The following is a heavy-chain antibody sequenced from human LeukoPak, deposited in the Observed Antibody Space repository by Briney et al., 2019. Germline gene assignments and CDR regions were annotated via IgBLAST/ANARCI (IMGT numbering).Heavy chain of an antibody. CDR3: TRGGFDWLLASYYFDY. Sequence: PGGSLRLSCTASGFTFGDYAMSWVRQAPGKGLEGVGFIRSKAYGGTTEYAASVKGRFTISRDDSKSIAYLQMNSLKTEDTAVYYCTRGGFDWLLASYYFDYWGQGTLVTVSS. J-gene: IGHJ4*02. V-gene: IGHV3-49*04. D-gene: IGHD3-9*01. CDR2: IRSKAYGGTT. CDR1: GFTFGDYA.